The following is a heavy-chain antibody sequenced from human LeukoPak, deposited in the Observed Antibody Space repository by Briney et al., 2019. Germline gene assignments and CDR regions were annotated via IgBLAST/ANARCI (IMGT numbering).Heavy chain of an antibody. CDR2: FDPEDGET. CDR1: GYTLTELS. D-gene: IGHD6-19*01. J-gene: IGHJ4*02. Sequence: GASVKVSCKVSGYTLTELSMHWVRQAPGKGLEWMGGFDPEDGETIYAQKFQGRVTMTEDTSTDTAYMELSSLRSEDTAVYYCATDPYSSGWYTYSYGSRWGQGTLVTVSS. CDR3: ATDPYSSGWYTYSYGSR. V-gene: IGHV1-24*01.